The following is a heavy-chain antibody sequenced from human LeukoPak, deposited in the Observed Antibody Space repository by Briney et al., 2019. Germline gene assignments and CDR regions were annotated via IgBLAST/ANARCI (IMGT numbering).Heavy chain of an antibody. V-gene: IGHV3-23*01. J-gene: IGHJ5*02. CDR1: GFTFGSYA. CDR3: VYYTIYGVVRWFDP. D-gene: IGHD3-3*01. CDR2: ISGSSDNI. Sequence: GSLRLPCAASGFTFGSYAMSWVRQAPGKGLEWVSSISGSSDNIYYADSVKGRFTISREYSTNTLYLEMNSLRTEDTAVYYCVYYTIYGVVRWFDPWGQGTLVTVSS.